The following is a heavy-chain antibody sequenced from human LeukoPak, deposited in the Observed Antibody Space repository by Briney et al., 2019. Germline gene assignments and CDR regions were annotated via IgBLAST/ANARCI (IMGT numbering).Heavy chain of an antibody. CDR2: ISGSDDST. CDR3: ARAKTGWAGMDV. V-gene: IGHV3-23*01. D-gene: IGHD1-14*01. CDR1: GFTFSSYA. Sequence: GGSLRLSCAASGFTFSSYAMSWVRQAPGKGLEWVSAISGSDDSTYYADSVKGRFTISRDNSKNTVYLQMNSLRAEDTAVYYCARAKTGWAGMDVWGQGTTVTVSS. J-gene: IGHJ6*02.